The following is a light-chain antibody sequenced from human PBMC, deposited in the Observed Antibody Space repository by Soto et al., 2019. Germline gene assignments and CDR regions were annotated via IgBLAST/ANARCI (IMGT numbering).Light chain of an antibody. V-gene: IGLV1-51*01. CDR1: SSNIGNNY. J-gene: IGLJ2*01. Sequence: QSVLTQPPSVSAAPGQKVTISCSGSSSNIGNNYVSWYQQLPGTAPQLLIYDNDKRPSGIPDHGRFSGSKSGTSATLGITGLQTGDEADYYCGTWDSSLSAVVFGGGTKLTVL. CDR3: GTWDSSLSAVV. CDR2: DND.